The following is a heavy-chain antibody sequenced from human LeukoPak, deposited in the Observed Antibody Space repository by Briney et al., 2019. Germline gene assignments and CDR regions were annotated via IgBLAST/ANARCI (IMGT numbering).Heavy chain of an antibody. CDR3: VRHYSGSGSYFSRWGDAFDI. J-gene: IGHJ3*02. D-gene: IGHD3-10*01. CDR2: IYYSGST. V-gene: IGHV4-59*01. CDR1: GGSISSYY. Sequence: SETLSLTCTVSGGSISSYYWSWIRQPPGKGLEWIGYIYYSGSTNYNPSLKSRVTISVDTSKDQFSLKLSSVIAADTAVYYCVRHYSGSGSYFSRWGDAFDIWGQGTMVTVSS.